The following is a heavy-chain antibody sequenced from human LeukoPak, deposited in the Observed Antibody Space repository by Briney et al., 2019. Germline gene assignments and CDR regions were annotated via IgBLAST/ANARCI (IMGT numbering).Heavy chain of an antibody. D-gene: IGHD6-13*01. V-gene: IGHV3-21*01. CDR2: ISSSSSYI. CDR3: ARVEREAAAGEV. CDR1: GLTFSSYS. J-gene: IGHJ4*02. Sequence: GGSLRLSCAASGLTFSSYSMNWVRQAPGKGLEWVSSISSSSSYIYYADSVKGRFTISRDNAKNSLYLQMNSLRAEDTAVYYCARVEREAAAGEVWGQGTLVTVSS.